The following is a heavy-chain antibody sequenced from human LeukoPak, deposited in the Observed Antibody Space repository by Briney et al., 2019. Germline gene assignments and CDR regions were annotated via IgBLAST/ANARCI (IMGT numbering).Heavy chain of an antibody. CDR1: GFTFSSYA. Sequence: GGSLRLSCAASGFTFSSYAVSWVRQAPGKGLEWVSAISGSGGSTYYADSVKGRFTISRDNSKNTLYLQMNSLRAEDTAVYYGAKELTYYTSSGYHGGGMDVWGQGTTVTVSS. J-gene: IGHJ6*02. D-gene: IGHD3-22*01. V-gene: IGHV3-23*01. CDR3: AKELTYYTSSGYHGGGMDV. CDR2: ISGSGGST.